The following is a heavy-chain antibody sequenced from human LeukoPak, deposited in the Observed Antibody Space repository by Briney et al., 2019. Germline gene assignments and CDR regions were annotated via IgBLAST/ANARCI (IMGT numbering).Heavy chain of an antibody. D-gene: IGHD3-10*01. V-gene: IGHV3-20*04. Sequence: GGSLRLSCAASGFTFDDYAMHWVRQAPGKGPEWVSGMNWNGGSTGYADSVKGRFTIFRDNAKNSLYLQMNSLRAEDTALYYCARTNRGYYYYMDVWGKGTTVTVSS. J-gene: IGHJ6*03. CDR3: ARTNRGYYYYMDV. CDR2: MNWNGGST. CDR1: GFTFDDYA.